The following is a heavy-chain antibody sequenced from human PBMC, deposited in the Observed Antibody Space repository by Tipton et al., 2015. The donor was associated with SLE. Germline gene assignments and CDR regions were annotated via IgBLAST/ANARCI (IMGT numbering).Heavy chain of an antibody. J-gene: IGHJ4*02. Sequence: SLRLSCAASGFRFDDYGLSWVRQAPGKGLEWVSGINWNGDSTGYVDSVKGRFTISRDNVKNSLYLQMNSLRDEDTAVYYCATHVGNALDYWGQGTLVSVSS. D-gene: IGHD2-15*01. V-gene: IGHV3-20*04. CDR2: INWNGDST. CDR1: GFRFDDYG. CDR3: ATHVGNALDY.